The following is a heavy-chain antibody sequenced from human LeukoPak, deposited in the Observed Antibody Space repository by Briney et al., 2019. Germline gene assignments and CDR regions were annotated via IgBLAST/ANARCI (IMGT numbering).Heavy chain of an antibody. CDR3: ARPASSFTPDAFDI. CDR1: GYSFTSYW. D-gene: IGHD3-16*02. J-gene: IGHJ3*02. Sequence: PGESLNISCKGSGYSFTSYWIGWVRQMPGKGLEWMVLIHHDDSDTRYSPSIQGQVTISADKSISTAYLQWSSLKASDTAMYYCARPASSFTPDAFDIWGQGTMVTVSS. V-gene: IGHV5-51*01. CDR2: IHHDDSDT.